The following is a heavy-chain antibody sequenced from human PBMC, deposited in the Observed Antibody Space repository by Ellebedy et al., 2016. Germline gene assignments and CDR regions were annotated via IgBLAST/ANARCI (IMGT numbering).Heavy chain of an antibody. J-gene: IGHJ3*02. V-gene: IGHV6-1*01. Sequence: SETLSLTCAISGDSFSSNSAAWSWIRQSPSRGLEWLGRTYSRSKWYNDYAVSVKSRITINPDTSKNQFSLQLNSVTPEDTAVYYCASGRDAFDIWGQGTMVTVSS. CDR2: TYSRSKWYN. CDR1: GDSFSSNSAA. CDR3: ASGRDAFDI.